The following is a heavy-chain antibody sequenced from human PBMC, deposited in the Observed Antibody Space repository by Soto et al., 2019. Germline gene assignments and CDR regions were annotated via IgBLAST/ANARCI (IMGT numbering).Heavy chain of an antibody. CDR2: ISYDGSNK. CDR3: AKDRSSGWPQFGY. V-gene: IGHV3-30*18. Sequence: GGSLRLSCAASGFTFSSYGMHWVRQAPGKGLEWVAVISYDGSNKYYADSVKGRFTISRDNSKNTLYLQMSSLRAEDTAVYYCAKDRSSGWPQFGYWGQVTLVTV. J-gene: IGHJ4*02. CDR1: GFTFSSYG. D-gene: IGHD6-19*01.